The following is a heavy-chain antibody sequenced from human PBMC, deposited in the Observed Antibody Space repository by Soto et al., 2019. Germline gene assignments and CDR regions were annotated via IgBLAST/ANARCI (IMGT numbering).Heavy chain of an antibody. CDR2: TYYRSKWYN. V-gene: IGHV6-1*01. CDR1: GDSVSSNSAA. D-gene: IGHD6-19*01. Sequence: TLSLTCAISGDSVSSNSAAWNWIRQSPSRGLEWLGRTYYRSKWYNDYAVSVKSRITINPDTSKNQFSLQLNSVTPEDTAVYYCAIVKGKAVAAEMDVWGQGTTVTVSS. J-gene: IGHJ6*02. CDR3: AIVKGKAVAAEMDV.